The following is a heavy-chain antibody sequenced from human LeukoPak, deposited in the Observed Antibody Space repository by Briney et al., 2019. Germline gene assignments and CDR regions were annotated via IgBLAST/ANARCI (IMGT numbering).Heavy chain of an antibody. V-gene: IGHV1-69*05. D-gene: IGHD4-17*01. CDR1: GGTFSSYA. CDR3: ARPRGDYHYWYFDL. CDR2: IIPIFGTA. Sequence: SVKVSCKASGGTFSSYAISWVRQAPGQGLEWMGGIIPIFGTANYAQKFQGRVTITTDESTSTAYMELSSLRSEDTAVYYCARPRGDYHYWYFDLWGRGTLVTVSS. J-gene: IGHJ2*01.